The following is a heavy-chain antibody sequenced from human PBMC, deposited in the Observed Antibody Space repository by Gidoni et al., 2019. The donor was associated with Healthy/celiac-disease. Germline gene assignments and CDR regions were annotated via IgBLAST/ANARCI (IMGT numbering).Heavy chain of an antibody. CDR2: IYYSGST. J-gene: IGHJ4*02. V-gene: IGHV4-39*01. Sequence: SCRSRAQDWNRQPPGKGLEWIGSIYYSGSTYYNPSLKSRVTISVDTSKNQFSLKLSSVTAADTAVYYCARHMARYYDSSRGPYYFDYWGQGTLVTVSS. CDR3: ARHMARYYDSSRGPYYFDY. D-gene: IGHD3-22*01. CDR1: SCRSRA.